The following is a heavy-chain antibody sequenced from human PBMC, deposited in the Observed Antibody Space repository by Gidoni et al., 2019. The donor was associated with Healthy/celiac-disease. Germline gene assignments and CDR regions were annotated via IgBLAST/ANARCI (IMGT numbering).Heavy chain of an antibody. D-gene: IGHD6-19*01. J-gene: IGHJ4*02. CDR2: IKQDGSEK. CDR3: ARLIQQWLVQGFDY. Sequence: EVQLVESGGGLVQPGGSLRLSCAASGFTFSSYWMSWVRKAPGKGLEWVANIKQDGSEKYYVDSVKGRFTISRDNAKNSLYLQMNSLRAEDTAVYYCARLIQQWLVQGFDYWGQGTLVTVSS. CDR1: GFTFSSYW. V-gene: IGHV3-7*01.